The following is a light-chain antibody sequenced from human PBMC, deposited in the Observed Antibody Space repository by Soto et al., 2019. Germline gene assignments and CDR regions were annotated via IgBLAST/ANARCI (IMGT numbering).Light chain of an antibody. Sequence: EIVMTQSPATLSVSPGERATLFCRASQSVSSSLAWYQQKPGQGPRLLIYGASTRATGIPARFSSSGSGTEFTLTISSLQSEDFAVYYYQQYNNWPPLTFGGGTKVEIK. CDR2: GAS. CDR1: QSVSSS. CDR3: QQYNNWPPLT. V-gene: IGKV3D-15*01. J-gene: IGKJ4*01.